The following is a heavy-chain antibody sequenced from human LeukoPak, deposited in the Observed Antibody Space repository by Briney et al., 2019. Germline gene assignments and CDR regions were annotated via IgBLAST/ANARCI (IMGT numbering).Heavy chain of an antibody. CDR1: GGTSSSYA. Sequence: SVKVSCKASGGTSSSYAISWVRQAPGQGLEWMGGIIPIFGTANYAQKFQGRVTITADESTSTAYMELSSLRSEDTAVYYCARAGGSTVSHSDYWGQGTLVTVSS. CDR3: ARAGGSTVSHSDY. V-gene: IGHV1-69*13. J-gene: IGHJ4*02. D-gene: IGHD4-17*01. CDR2: IIPIFGTA.